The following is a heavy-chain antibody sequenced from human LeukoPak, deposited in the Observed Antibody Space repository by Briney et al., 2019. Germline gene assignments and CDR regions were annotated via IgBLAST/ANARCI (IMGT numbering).Heavy chain of an antibody. Sequence: ASVKVSCKASGYTFTSYYMHWVRQAPGQGLEWMGIINPSGGSTSCAQKFQGRVTMTRDTSTSTVYMELSSLRSEDTAVYYCARDSRKYGSGSYVAYWGQGTLVTVSS. CDR1: GYTFTSYY. J-gene: IGHJ4*02. D-gene: IGHD3-10*01. CDR3: ARDSRKYGSGSYVAY. V-gene: IGHV1-46*01. CDR2: INPSGGST.